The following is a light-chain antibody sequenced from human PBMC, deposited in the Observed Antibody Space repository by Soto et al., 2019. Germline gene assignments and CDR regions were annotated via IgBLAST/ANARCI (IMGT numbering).Light chain of an antibody. CDR3: QQYGSSPPIT. CDR2: GAY. V-gene: IGKV3-20*01. CDR1: QSVSSSY. Sequence: EIVLTQSPGTLSLSPGERATLSCRASQSVSSSYLAWYQQKPGQAPSLLIYGAYSRATGIPDRFSGSGSGTDFTLTISRLEPEDFAVYYCQQYGSSPPITFGGGTKVEIK. J-gene: IGKJ4*01.